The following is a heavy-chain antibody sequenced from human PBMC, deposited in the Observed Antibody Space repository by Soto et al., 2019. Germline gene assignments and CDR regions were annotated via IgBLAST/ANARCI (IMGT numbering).Heavy chain of an antibody. V-gene: IGHV1-69*04. J-gene: IGHJ6*03. CDR2: IIPILGIA. D-gene: IGHD3-9*01. Sequence: SVKVSCKASGGTFSSYTISWVRQAPGQGLEWMGRIIPILGIANYAQKFQGRVTITADKSTSTAYMELSSLRSEDTAVYYCAREGAYDILTGYPYYMDVWGKGTTVTVSS. CDR3: AREGAYDILTGYPYYMDV. CDR1: GGTFSSYT.